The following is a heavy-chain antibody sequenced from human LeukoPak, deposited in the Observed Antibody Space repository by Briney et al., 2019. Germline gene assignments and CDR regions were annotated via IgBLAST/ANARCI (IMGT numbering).Heavy chain of an antibody. CDR2: ISAYNGNT. V-gene: IGHV1-18*01. CDR3: ARDSSESTNPNYYYYYMDV. CDR1: GYTFTSYG. J-gene: IGHJ6*03. D-gene: IGHD1-1*01. Sequence: GASVKVSCKASGYTFTSYGISWVRQAPGQGLEWMGWISAYNGNTNYAQKLQGRVTMTTDTSTSTAYMELSSLRSEDTAVYYCARDSSESTNPNYYYYYMDVWGKGTTVTISS.